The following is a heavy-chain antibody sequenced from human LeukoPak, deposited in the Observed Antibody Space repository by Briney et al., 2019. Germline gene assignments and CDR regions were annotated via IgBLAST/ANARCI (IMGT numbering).Heavy chain of an antibody. CDR3: AKLLGTVTTYDY. CDR1: GFTFGDYA. Sequence: GGSLRLSCTAAGFTFGDYAMSGVRQAPGKGLEWVASIDPEGSRKYYLDSVRGRFTITRDNAKDSLYLQMTNLGAEDTAVYYCAKLLGTVTTYDYWGQGTLVTVS. D-gene: IGHD3-10*01. J-gene: IGHJ4*02. V-gene: IGHV3-7*01. CDR2: IDPEGSRK.